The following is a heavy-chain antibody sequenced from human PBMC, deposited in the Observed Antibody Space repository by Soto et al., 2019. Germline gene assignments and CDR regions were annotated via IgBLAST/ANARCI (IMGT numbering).Heavy chain of an antibody. V-gene: IGHV4-4*07. CDR3: ARSPERYFDWLPSDANYYYGMDV. J-gene: IGHJ6*02. CDR2: IYTSGST. D-gene: IGHD3-9*01. CDR1: GGSVSSYY. Sequence: XETLSLTFTFSGGSVSSYYGSWIRQPAGKGLEWIGRIYTSGSTNYNPSLKSRVTMSVDTSKNQFSLKLSSVTAADTAVYYCARSPERYFDWLPSDANYYYGMDVWGQGTTVTVS.